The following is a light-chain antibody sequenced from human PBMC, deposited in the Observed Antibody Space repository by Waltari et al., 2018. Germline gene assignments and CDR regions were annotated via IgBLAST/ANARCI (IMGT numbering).Light chain of an antibody. CDR3: AAWDDSLSGRV. CDR2: RNN. CDR1: RSNIGSNY. Sequence: QSVLTQPPSASGTPGQRVTISCSGSRSNIGSNYVYWYQQVPGTAPKLLIYRNNQRTSGVPDRVSGSKSGTSASLAISGLRSEDEADYYWAAWDDSLSGRVFGGGTKVTVL. J-gene: IGLJ3*02. V-gene: IGLV1-47*01.